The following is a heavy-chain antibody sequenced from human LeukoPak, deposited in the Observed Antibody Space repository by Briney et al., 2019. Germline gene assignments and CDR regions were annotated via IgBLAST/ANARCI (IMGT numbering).Heavy chain of an antibody. CDR2: ISGSGGST. CDR1: GFTFSSYA. V-gene: IGHV3-23*01. D-gene: IGHD5/OR15-5a*01. Sequence: GGSLRLSFAASGFTFSSYAMSWVRQAPGKGLEWVSVISGSGGSTYYADSVKGRFTISRDNSKNTLYLQMNSLRAEDTAVYYCAKVRIYDAFVIWGQGTMVTVSS. CDR3: AKVRIYDAFVI. J-gene: IGHJ3*02.